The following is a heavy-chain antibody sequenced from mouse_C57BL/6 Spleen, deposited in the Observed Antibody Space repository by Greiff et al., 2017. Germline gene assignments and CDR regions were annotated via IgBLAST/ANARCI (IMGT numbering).Heavy chain of an antibody. D-gene: IGHD1-1*01. Sequence: VKLMESGAELARPGASVKLSCKASGYTFTSYGISWVKQRTGQGLEWIGEIYPRSGNTYYNEKFKGKATLTADKSSSTAYMELRSLTSEDSAVYFCAREFITTDAYWGQGTLVTVSA. CDR3: AREFITTDAY. J-gene: IGHJ3*01. CDR2: IYPRSGNT. CDR1: GYTFTSYG. V-gene: IGHV1-81*01.